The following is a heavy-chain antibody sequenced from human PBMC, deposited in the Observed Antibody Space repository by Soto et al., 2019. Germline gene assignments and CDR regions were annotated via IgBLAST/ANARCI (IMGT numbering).Heavy chain of an antibody. V-gene: IGHV6-1*01. D-gene: IGHD3-22*01. Sequence: SQTLSLSCAISGDSVSSNSAAWNWVRQSPSRGLEWLGRTYYRSKWYNDYAVSVKSRITINSDTSKNQFSLQLNSVTPEDTAVYYCARVYYYDSSGYSGRLGMDVWGQGTTVTVSS. CDR3: ARVYYYDSSGYSGRLGMDV. CDR2: TYYRSKWYN. J-gene: IGHJ6*02. CDR1: GDSVSSNSAA.